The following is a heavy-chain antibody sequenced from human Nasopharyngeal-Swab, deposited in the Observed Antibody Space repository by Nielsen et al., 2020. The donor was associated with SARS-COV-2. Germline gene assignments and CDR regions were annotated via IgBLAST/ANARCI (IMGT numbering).Heavy chain of an antibody. Sequence: SETLSLTCTVSGGSILSSTYYWGWIRQPPGKRLEWIGRIYYSGATYYNPPLKNRLTMSVDMSKNQFSLKLYSVTAADTAAYYCASSGWLHPFDNWGPGTLVTVSS. J-gene: IGHJ4*02. CDR3: ASSGWLHPFDN. CDR1: GGSILSSTYY. V-gene: IGHV4-39*01. CDR2: IYYSGAT. D-gene: IGHD5-24*01.